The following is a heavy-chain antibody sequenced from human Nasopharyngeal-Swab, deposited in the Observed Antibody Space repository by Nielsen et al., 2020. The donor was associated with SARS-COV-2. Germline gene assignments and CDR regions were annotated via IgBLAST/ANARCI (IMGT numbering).Heavy chain of an antibody. D-gene: IGHD5-18*01. Sequence: GESLKISCAASGFTFSSYGMHWVRQAPGKGLEWVAVIWYDGSNKYYADSVKGRFTISRDNSKNTLYLQMNSLRAEDTAVYYCARDETVDTAMVTLPDYWGQGTLVTVSS. J-gene: IGHJ4*02. V-gene: IGHV3-33*01. CDR3: ARDETVDTAMVTLPDY. CDR1: GFTFSSYG. CDR2: IWYDGSNK.